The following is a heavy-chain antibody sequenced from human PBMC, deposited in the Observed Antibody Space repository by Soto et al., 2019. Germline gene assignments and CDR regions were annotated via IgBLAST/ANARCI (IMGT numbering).Heavy chain of an antibody. CDR2: IYDSGST. V-gene: IGHV4-59*01. Sequence: QVQLQESGPGLVKPSETLSLTCTVSGGSFSTYYWNWIRQPPGKGLEWIGYIYDSGSTNYNPSVKSRVTISVDTPKNQFSLKLSSVTAADTDVYYCARDAYYYGSGSSYYYGMDVWGQGTTVTVSS. CDR1: GGSFSTYY. CDR3: ARDAYYYGSGSSYYYGMDV. D-gene: IGHD3-10*01. J-gene: IGHJ6*02.